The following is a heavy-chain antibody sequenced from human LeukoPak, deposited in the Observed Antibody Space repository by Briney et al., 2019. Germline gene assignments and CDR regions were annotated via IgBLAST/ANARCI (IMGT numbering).Heavy chain of an antibody. J-gene: IGHJ2*01. V-gene: IGHV4-59*01. CDR1: GGSISTYY. Sequence: PSETLSLTCTVSGGSISTYYWNWIRQPPGKGLEWIGYIYYSGSTNYNPSLKSRVTISVDTSKNQFSLKLSSVTAADTAVYYCARDGYKSSPGYWYFDLWGRGTLVTVSS. CDR3: ARDGYKSSPGYWYFDL. CDR2: IYYSGST. D-gene: IGHD5-24*01.